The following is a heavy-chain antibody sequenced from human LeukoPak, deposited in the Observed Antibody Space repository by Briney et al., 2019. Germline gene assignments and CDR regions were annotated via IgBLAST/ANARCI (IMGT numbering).Heavy chain of an antibody. CDR2: IYPRASDT. J-gene: IGHJ4*02. V-gene: IGHV5-51*01. CDR3: TRRGFDL. CDR1: GYNFPNYW. Sequence: PGESLKISCKGSGYNFPNYWIGWVRQLPGKGLEWTGIIYPRASDTRYSPSFQGHVVISVDKSINTAYLQLSSLKVSDSAMYFCTRRGFDLWGQGTQVTVSS.